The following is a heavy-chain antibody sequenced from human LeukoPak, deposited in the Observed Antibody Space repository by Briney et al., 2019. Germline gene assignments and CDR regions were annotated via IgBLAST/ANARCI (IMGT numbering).Heavy chain of an antibody. CDR1: GGSFSGYY. Sequence: SETLSLTCTVYGGSFSGYYWSWIRQPPGKGLEWIGEINHSGSTNYNPSLKSRVTISEDMSRNQFTLKLSSVTAADTAVYYCARGLTYYFDSTGYYQPANFHYYGMDVWGQGTTVTVSS. CDR3: ARGLTYYFDSTGYYQPANFHYYGMDV. D-gene: IGHD3-22*01. CDR2: INHSGST. V-gene: IGHV4-34*01. J-gene: IGHJ6*02.